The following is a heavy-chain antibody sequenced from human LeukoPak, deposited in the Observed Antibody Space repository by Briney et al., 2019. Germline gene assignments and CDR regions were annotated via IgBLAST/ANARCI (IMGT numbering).Heavy chain of an antibody. D-gene: IGHD3-10*01. CDR1: GGSISSSNYY. CDR2: IYTSEST. J-gene: IGHJ4*02. CDR3: ARGLWFGDENPPYFDY. Sequence: PSQTLSLTCSVSGGSISSSNYYWSWIRQPAGKGLERIGRIYTSESTNYNPSLKSRVTISVDTSRNQFSLKLSSVTAADTAVYYCARGLWFGDENPPYFDYWGQGILVTVSS. V-gene: IGHV4-61*02.